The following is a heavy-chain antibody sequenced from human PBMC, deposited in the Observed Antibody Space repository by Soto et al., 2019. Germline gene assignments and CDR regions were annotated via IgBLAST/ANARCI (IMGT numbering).Heavy chain of an antibody. J-gene: IGHJ4*02. CDR1: GGSFSGYY. Sequence: SETLSLTCAVYGGSFSGYYWSWIRQPPGKGLEWIGEINHSGSTNYNPSLKSRVTISVDTSKNQFSLKLSSVTAADTAVYYCASSGAPYTRSIDYWGQGTLVTVSS. CDR2: INHSGST. V-gene: IGHV4-34*01. CDR3: ASSGAPYTRSIDY. D-gene: IGHD4-4*01.